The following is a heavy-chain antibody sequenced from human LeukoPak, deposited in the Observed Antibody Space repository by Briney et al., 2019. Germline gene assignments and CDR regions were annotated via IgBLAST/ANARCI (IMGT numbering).Heavy chain of an antibody. CDR1: GGSISTYY. Sequence: SETLSLTCTVSGGSISTYYWSRIRQPPGKGLEWIGYVYYNGTTNYKYKSSLKSRVTISVDTSKNQFSLRLSSVTAADTAVYYCARSDRDLWYFDLWGRGTLVTVSS. V-gene: IGHV4-59*01. J-gene: IGHJ2*01. CDR2: VYYNGTT. CDR3: ARSDRDLWYFDL.